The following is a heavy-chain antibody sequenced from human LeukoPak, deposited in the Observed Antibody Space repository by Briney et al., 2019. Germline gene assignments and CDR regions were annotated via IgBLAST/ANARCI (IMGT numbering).Heavy chain of an antibody. J-gene: IGHJ4*02. V-gene: IGHV1-18*01. D-gene: IGHD6-13*01. CDR1: GYTFTSYG. CDR3: ARGGPGWDSSSWYNY. Sequence: GASVKVSCKPSGYTFTSYGIIWVRQAPGQGLEWMGWISAYNGNRNYAQKLQGRVAMTTDTSTSTAYMELRSLRSDDTAVYYCARGGPGWDSSSWYNYWGQGTLVTVSS. CDR2: ISAYNGNR.